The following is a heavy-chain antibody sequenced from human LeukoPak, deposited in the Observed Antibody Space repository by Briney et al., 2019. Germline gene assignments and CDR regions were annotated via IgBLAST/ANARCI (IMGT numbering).Heavy chain of an antibody. CDR2: INHSGGT. V-gene: IGHV4-34*01. CDR3: ARGSIAARLGNF. CDR1: GGSFSGYY. J-gene: IGHJ4*02. Sequence: SETLSLTCAVYGGSFSGYYWSWIRQPPGKGLEWIGEINHSGGTNYTPSLKSRVTMSLDTPKNQFSLKLTSVTAADTAVYYCARGSIAARLGNFWGQGTLVTVSS. D-gene: IGHD6-6*01.